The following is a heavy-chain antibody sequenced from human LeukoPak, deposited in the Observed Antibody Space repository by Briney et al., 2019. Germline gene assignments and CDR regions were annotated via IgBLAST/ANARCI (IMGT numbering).Heavy chain of an antibody. J-gene: IGHJ4*02. CDR3: ARGPNYDFWSGYAIDY. CDR2: MNPNSGNT. CDR1: GYTFTSYD. V-gene: IGHV1-8*01. D-gene: IGHD3-3*01. Sequence: ASVKVSCKASGYTFTSYDINWVRQATGQGLEWMGWMNPNSGNTGYAQKFQGRVTMTRNTSISTAYMELSSLRSGDTAVYYCARGPNYDFWSGYAIDYWGQGTLVTVSS.